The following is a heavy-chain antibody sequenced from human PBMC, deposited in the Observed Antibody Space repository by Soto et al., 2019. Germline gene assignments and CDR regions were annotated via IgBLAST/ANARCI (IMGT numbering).Heavy chain of an antibody. CDR3: SRSFWSGPHTQYFQH. CDR2: IKQDGSEK. Sequence: GGSLRLSCAASGFTFSSYWMSWVRQAPGKGLEWVANIKQDGSEKYYVDSVKGRFTISRDNAKNSLYLQMNSLRAEDTAVYYCSRSFWSGPHTQYFQHWGQGTLVTVSS. J-gene: IGHJ1*01. CDR1: GFTFSSYW. V-gene: IGHV3-7*05. D-gene: IGHD3-3*01.